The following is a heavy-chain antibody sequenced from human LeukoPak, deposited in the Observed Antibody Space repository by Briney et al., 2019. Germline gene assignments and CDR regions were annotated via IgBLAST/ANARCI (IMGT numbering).Heavy chain of an antibody. CDR3: ARGPSARFFGVAKGAFDI. CDR1: GFTFSSYG. Sequence: GGSLRLSCAASGFTFSSYGMHWVRQAPGKGLEWVAFIRYDGSNKYYADSVKGRFTISRDNSKNTLDLQVNSLRAEDTAVYYCARGPSARFFGVAKGAFDIWGQGTMVTVSS. V-gene: IGHV3-30*02. CDR2: IRYDGSNK. D-gene: IGHD3-3*01. J-gene: IGHJ3*02.